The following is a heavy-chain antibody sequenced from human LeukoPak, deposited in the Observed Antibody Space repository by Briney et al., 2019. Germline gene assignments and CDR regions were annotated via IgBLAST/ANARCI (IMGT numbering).Heavy chain of an antibody. Sequence: SETLSLTCTVSGGSISSYYWSWIRQPPGKGLEWIGEINHSGSTNYNPSLKSRVTISVDTSKNQFSLKLSSVTAADTAVYYCARHSQWYSSSGYYYYMDVWGKGTTVTISS. CDR3: ARHSQWYSSSGYYYYMDV. V-gene: IGHV4-34*01. CDR1: GGSISSYY. D-gene: IGHD6-13*01. CDR2: INHSGST. J-gene: IGHJ6*03.